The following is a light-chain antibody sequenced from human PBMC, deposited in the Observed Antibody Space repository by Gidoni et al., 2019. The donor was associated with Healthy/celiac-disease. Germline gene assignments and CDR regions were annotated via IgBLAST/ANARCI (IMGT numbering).Light chain of an antibody. CDR2: GAS. J-gene: IGKJ2*01. V-gene: IGKV3-20*01. Sequence: EIVFRQSPCTLSLSPGARATLTCSASQSVSSSYLAWYQQKPGQAPRLLIYGASSRATGIPDRFSGSGSGTEFTLTISRLEPEDFAVYYCQQYGSSPQTFGQGTKLEIK. CDR3: QQYGSSPQT. CDR1: QSVSSSY.